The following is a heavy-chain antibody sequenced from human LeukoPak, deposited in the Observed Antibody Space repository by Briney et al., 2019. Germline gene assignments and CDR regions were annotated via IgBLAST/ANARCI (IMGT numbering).Heavy chain of an antibody. V-gene: IGHV1-69*04. D-gene: IGHD6-19*01. CDR2: IIPILGIA. Sequence: ASVKVSCKASGGTFSSYAISWVRQAPGQGLEWMGRIIPILGIANYAQKSQGRVTITADKSTSTAYMELSSLRSEDTAVYYCARDLGYSSGWYYFDYWGQGTLVTVSS. CDR3: ARDLGYSSGWYYFDY. CDR1: GGTFSSYA. J-gene: IGHJ4*02.